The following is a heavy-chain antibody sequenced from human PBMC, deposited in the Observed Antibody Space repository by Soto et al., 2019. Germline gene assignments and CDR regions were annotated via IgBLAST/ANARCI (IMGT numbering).Heavy chain of an antibody. CDR2: TYYRSRWYS. CDR3: ARGDYSGYEVFGF. J-gene: IGHJ4*02. Sequence: SQTLSLTCAISGDSVSSNGAAWNWIRQSPSRGLEWLGRTYYRSRWYSDYAPSVKSRITVNPDTSQNQFSLKLSSVTAADTAVYYCARGDYSGYEVFGFWGQGTLVTVSS. D-gene: IGHD5-12*01. CDR1: GDSVSSNGAA. V-gene: IGHV6-1*01.